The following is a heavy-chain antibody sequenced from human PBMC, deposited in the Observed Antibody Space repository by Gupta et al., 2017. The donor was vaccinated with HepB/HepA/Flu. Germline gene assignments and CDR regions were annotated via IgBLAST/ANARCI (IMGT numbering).Heavy chain of an antibody. V-gene: IGHV3-74*01. CDR2: VSAGGKTA. CDR1: GFTCSGYW. Sequence: EVQLIESGGGLVQPGGSLRHCCAVSGFTCSGYWMHWVRQTPGKGLVWVSDVSAGGKTAFYADSVKGRFTISRYNANTVYLQMNSLRVEDKAVYYCGRVGEAGYWGQGALVTVSS. D-gene: IGHD4-17*01. J-gene: IGHJ4*02. CDR3: GRVGEAGY.